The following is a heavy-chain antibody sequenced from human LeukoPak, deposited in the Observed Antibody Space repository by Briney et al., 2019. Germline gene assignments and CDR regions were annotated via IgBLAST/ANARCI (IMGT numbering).Heavy chain of an antibody. CDR3: ARRAYAHFDY. CDR2: IYHSGST. V-gene: IGHV4-59*08. D-gene: IGHD2-2*01. J-gene: IGHJ4*02. CDR1: GGSISSYY. Sequence: SETLSLTCTVSGGSISSYYWSWIRQPPGKGLEWIGYIYHSGSTNYNPSLKSRVTISVDTSKNQFSLKLSSVTAADTAVYYCARRAYAHFDYWGQGTLVTVSS.